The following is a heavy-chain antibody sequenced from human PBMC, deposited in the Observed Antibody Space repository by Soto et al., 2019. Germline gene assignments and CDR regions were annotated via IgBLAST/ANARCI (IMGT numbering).Heavy chain of an antibody. V-gene: IGHV1-2*02. Sequence: QVQLVQSGAEVKKPGASVKVSCKASGYTFTGYYMHWVRQAPGQGLEWMGWINPNSGGTNYAQKFQGRVTMNRDTSNITAYMELSRLGSDDTAVYYGARPVVVVAASYGEYAFDILGPGTIVTVSS. CDR1: GYTFTGYY. CDR3: ARPVVVVAASYGEYAFDI. CDR2: INPNSGGT. J-gene: IGHJ3*02. D-gene: IGHD2-15*01.